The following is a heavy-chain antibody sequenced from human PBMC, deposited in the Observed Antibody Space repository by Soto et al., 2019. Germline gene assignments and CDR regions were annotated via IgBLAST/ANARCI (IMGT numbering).Heavy chain of an antibody. CDR1: GFTFSSYG. Sequence: GGSLRLSCAASGFTFSSYGMHWVRQAPGKGLEWVAVIWYDGSNKYYADSVKGRFTISRDNSKNTLYLQMNSLRAEDTAVYYCARWPYYDSSGYHNDYWGQGTLVTVSS. CDR3: ARWPYYDSSGYHNDY. V-gene: IGHV3-33*01. D-gene: IGHD3-22*01. J-gene: IGHJ4*02. CDR2: IWYDGSNK.